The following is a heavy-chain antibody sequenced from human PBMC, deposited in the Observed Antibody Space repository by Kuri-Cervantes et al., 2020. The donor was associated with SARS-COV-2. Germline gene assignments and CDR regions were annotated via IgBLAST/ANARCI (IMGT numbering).Heavy chain of an antibody. D-gene: IGHD3-22*01. CDR3: ARRGGYSESYYYYYYMDV. CDR2: ISYDGSNK. Sequence: GGSLRLSCAASGFTFSSYAMHWVRQAPGKGLEWVAVISYDGSNKYYADSVKGRFTISRDNSKNTLYLQMNSLRAEDTALYHCARRGGYSESYYYYYYMDVWGKGTTVTVSS. CDR1: GFTFSSYA. J-gene: IGHJ6*03. V-gene: IGHV3-30-3*01.